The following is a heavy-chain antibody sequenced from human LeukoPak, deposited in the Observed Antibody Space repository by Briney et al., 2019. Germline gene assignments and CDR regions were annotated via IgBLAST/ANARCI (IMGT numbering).Heavy chain of an antibody. V-gene: IGHV3-30*18. CDR3: AKGRSVDTAMVDYYYYMDV. Sequence: GRSLRLSCAASGFTFSSYGMHWVRQAPGKGLEWVAVISYDGSNKYYADSVKGRFTISRDNSKNTLYLQMNSLRAEDTAVYYCAKGRSVDTAMVDYYYYMDVWGKGTTVTISS. D-gene: IGHD5-18*01. CDR1: GFTFSSYG. J-gene: IGHJ6*03. CDR2: ISYDGSNK.